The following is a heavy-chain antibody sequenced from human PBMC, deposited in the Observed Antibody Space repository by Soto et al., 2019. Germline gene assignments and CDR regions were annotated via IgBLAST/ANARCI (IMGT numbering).Heavy chain of an antibody. CDR2: INAGNGNT. V-gene: IGHV1-3*01. CDR1: GYTFTSYA. D-gene: IGHD2-8*01. Sequence: ASVNVSCKASGYTFTSYAMHWVRQAPGQRLEWMGWINAGNGNTKYSQKFQGRVTITRDTSASTAYMELSSLRSEDTAVYYCARVVRYCTNGVCYSPANWFDPWGQGTQVTVS. CDR3: ARVVRYCTNGVCYSPANWFDP. J-gene: IGHJ5*02.